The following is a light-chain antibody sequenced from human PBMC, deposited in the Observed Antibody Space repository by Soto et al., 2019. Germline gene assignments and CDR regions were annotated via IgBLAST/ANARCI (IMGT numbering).Light chain of an antibody. Sequence: VLTQSPCTLSLSPGERATLSCRASQSVSSSYLAWYQQKPGQAPRLLIYGASSRATGIPDRFSGSGSGTDFTLTISRLEPEDFAVYYCQQYGSSPSTFGQGTRLAIK. V-gene: IGKV3-20*01. J-gene: IGKJ5*01. CDR1: QSVSSSY. CDR2: GAS. CDR3: QQYGSSPST.